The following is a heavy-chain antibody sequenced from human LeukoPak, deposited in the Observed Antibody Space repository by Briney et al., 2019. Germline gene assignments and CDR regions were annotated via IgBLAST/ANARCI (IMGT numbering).Heavy chain of an antibody. CDR1: GGSISSYY. D-gene: IGHD3-16*01. J-gene: IGHJ5*02. V-gene: IGHV4-59*01. CDR2: IYYSGST. CDR3: ARGSPAPFMITFGGVPGWFDP. Sequence: SETLSLTCTVSGGSISSYYWSWIRQPPGKGLEWIGYIYYSGSTNYNPSLKSRVTISVDTSKNQFSLKLSSVTAADTAVYYCARGSPAPFMITFGGVPGWFDPWGQGTLVTVSS.